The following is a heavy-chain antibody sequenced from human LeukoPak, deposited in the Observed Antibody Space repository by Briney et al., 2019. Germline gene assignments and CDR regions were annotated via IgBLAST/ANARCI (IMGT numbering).Heavy chain of an antibody. CDR2: IKSIADGVTT. CDR3: STTSPGRLDGMDV. CDR1: GVTATNAW. J-gene: IGHJ6*04. Sequence: MSGGSLRLSCAPSGVTATNAWMSWVRLAPGKGLEWVARIKSIADGVTTDYAAPVKGRVTISRDDSRNHLYLQMTSLKTEDTAVYFCSTTSPGRLDGMDVWGKGTTVTVST. V-gene: IGHV3-15*01. D-gene: IGHD3-10*01.